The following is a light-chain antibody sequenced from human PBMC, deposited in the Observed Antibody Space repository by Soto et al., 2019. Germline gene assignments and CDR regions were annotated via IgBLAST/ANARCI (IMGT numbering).Light chain of an antibody. V-gene: IGKV1-5*01. Sequence: DIQMPPSPSTLSASVGDRVTITCRASQSISSWLAWYQQKPGKAPKLLIYDASSLESGVPSRFSGSGSGTEFTLTISSLQPDDFATYYCQQYNSYWTFGQGTKVDI. CDR3: QQYNSYWT. CDR1: QSISSW. J-gene: IGKJ1*01. CDR2: DAS.